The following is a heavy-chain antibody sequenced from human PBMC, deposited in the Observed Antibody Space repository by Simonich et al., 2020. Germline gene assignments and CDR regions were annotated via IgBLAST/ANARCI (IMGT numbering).Heavy chain of an antibody. D-gene: IGHD1-26*01. J-gene: IGHJ4*02. CDR2: KNPNSGNT. Sequence: QVQLVQSGAEVKKPGASVKVSCKASGYTFTSYDINRVRRATGQGLEWIGWKNPNSGNTGYAQKFQGRVTITRNTSISTAYMELSSLRSEDTAVYYCARTYSGSYYYFDYWGQGTLVTVSS. CDR3: ARTYSGSYYYFDY. CDR1: GYTFTSYD. V-gene: IGHV1-8*03.